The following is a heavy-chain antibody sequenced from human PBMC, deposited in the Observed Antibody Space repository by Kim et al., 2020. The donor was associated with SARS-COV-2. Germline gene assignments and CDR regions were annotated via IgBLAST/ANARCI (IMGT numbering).Heavy chain of an antibody. J-gene: IGHJ6*02. CDR1: GFTFSSYA. D-gene: IGHD4-17*01. Sequence: GGSLRLSCAASGFTFSSYAMHWVRQAPGKGLEWVAVIWYDGSNKYYADSVKGRFTISRDNSKNTLYLQMNSLRAEDTAVYYCAKDWGILDYGDYGDYYYGMDVWGQGTTVTVSS. V-gene: IGHV3-33*06. CDR2: IWYDGSNK. CDR3: AKDWGILDYGDYGDYYYGMDV.